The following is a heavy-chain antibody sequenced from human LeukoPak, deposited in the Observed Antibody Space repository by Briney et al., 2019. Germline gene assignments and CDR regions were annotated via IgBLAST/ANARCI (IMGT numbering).Heavy chain of an antibody. V-gene: IGHV3-7*01. J-gene: IGHJ3*02. Sequence: GGSLRLSCAASGFTFSSYWMSWVRQAPGKGLEWVANIKQDGSEKYYVDTVKGRFTISRDNSKNTLYLQMGGLRPEDMAVYYCASSLVVVPDAIKPGAFDIWGQGTMVTVSS. CDR3: ASSLVVVPDAIKPGAFDI. CDR1: GFTFSSYW. D-gene: IGHD2-2*01. CDR2: IKQDGSEK.